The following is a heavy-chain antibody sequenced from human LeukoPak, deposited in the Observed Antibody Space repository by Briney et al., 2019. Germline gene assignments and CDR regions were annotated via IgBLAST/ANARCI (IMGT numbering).Heavy chain of an antibody. D-gene: IGHD6-13*01. Sequence: ASVKVSCKASGYTFTSYDITWVRQATGQGLEWMGWVNPNSGNTGYAQKFQGRVTMTRNTSISTAYMELSSLRSEDTAVYYCFLGIAAANPYMEYWGQGTQVTVSS. J-gene: IGHJ4*02. CDR1: GYTFTSYD. V-gene: IGHV1-8*01. CDR3: FLGIAAANPYMEY. CDR2: VNPNSGNT.